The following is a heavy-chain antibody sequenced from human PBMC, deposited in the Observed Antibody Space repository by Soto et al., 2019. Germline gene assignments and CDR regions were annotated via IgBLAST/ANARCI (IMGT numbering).Heavy chain of an antibody. V-gene: IGHV4-59*01. Sequence: SETLSLTCTVSGDSIGSYSWSWIRQPPGKGLEWIGNIHYNGNTKYSPSLKSRVTMSVDTSKNHFSLKLISVTTADTAVYFCAREGNLGRWIQPLDSWGQGTLVTVSS. CDR2: IHYNGNT. CDR1: GDSIGSYS. D-gene: IGHD2-2*03. CDR3: AREGNLGRWIQPLDS. J-gene: IGHJ4*02.